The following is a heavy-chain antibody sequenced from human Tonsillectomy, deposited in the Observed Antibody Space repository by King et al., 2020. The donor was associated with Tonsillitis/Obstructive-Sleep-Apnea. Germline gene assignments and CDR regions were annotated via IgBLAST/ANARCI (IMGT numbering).Heavy chain of an antibody. CDR1: GFTFSDYY. J-gene: IGHJ6*04. Sequence: VQLVESGGGSVKPGGSLRLSCAASGFTFSDYYIKWIRQAPGRGLEWVSHISRSGSYTNYADSVKGRFTISRDNAKNSLYLQMNSLRADDTAVYFCARALTGATEVIDVWGKGTTVTVSS. CDR2: ISRSGSYT. V-gene: IGHV3-11*05. CDR3: ARALTGATEVIDV. D-gene: IGHD1-7*01.